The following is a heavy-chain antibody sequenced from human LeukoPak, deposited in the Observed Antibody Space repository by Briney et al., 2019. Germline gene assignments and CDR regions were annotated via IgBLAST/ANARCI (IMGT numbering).Heavy chain of an antibody. V-gene: IGHV5-51*01. CDR2: IYPGDSDT. Sequence: GESLKISCKGSGYSFTSYWIGWVRQMPGKGLEWMGIIYPGDSDTRYSPSFQGQVTISADKSISTAYLQWSSLKASDTAMYYCARQGCSSTSCFNWFDPWGQGNLVTVSS. CDR3: ARQGCSSTSCFNWFDP. D-gene: IGHD2-2*01. CDR1: GYSFTSYW. J-gene: IGHJ5*02.